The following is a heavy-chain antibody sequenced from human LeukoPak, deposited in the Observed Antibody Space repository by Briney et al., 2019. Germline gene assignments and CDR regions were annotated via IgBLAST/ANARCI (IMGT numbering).Heavy chain of an antibody. CDR3: AELGITMIGGV. D-gene: IGHD3-10*02. CDR1: GYTFSSYE. Sequence: GGSLRFSCAASGYTFSSYEMSWVRQAPGKGLEWVSYISSSGSTIYYADSVKGRFTISRDNAKNPLYLQMNSLRAEDTAVYYCAELGITMIGGVWGKGTTVTISS. CDR2: ISSSGSTI. V-gene: IGHV3-48*03. J-gene: IGHJ6*04.